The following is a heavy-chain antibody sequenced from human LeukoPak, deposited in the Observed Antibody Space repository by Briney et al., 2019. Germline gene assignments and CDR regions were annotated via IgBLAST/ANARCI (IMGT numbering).Heavy chain of an antibody. CDR3: ARVSDYSNYFDY. D-gene: IGHD4-11*01. V-gene: IGHV3-33*01. CDR1: GFSFSSNG. CDR2: IWYDGSNI. Sequence: GGSLRLSCAASGFSFSSNGMHWVRQAPGKGLEWVAVIWYDGSNIYYADSVKGRFTISRDNSKNTLYLQMNSLRAEDTAVYYCARVSDYSNYFDYWGQGTLVTVSS. J-gene: IGHJ4*02.